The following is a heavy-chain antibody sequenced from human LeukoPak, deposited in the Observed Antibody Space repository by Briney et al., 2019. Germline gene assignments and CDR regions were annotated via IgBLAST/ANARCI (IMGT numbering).Heavy chain of an antibody. Sequence: SETLSLTCTVSGGSISSYYWSWIRQPPGKGLEWIGYIYYSGSTNYNPSLKSRVTISVDTSKNQFSLKLSSVTAADPAVYYCARDTYYGSGSHPMIDYWGQGTLVTVSS. CDR1: GGSISSYY. CDR2: IYYSGST. J-gene: IGHJ4*02. D-gene: IGHD3-10*01. CDR3: ARDTYYGSGSHPMIDY. V-gene: IGHV4-59*01.